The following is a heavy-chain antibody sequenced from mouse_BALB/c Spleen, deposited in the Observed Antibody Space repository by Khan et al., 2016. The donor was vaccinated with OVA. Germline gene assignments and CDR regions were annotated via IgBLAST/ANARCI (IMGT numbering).Heavy chain of an antibody. CDR1: GYSITSVYA. D-gene: IGHD1-1*01. CDR2: ISYSGVT. Sequence: EVQLQESGPGLVKPSQSLSLTCTVTGYSITSVYAWNWIRQFPGTKLEWMGYISYSGVTSSHPSLKSHLSITRDTAKNQFCRQLNAVTTEDTATKYGARGNYYGYYCDYWGQGTTLTVSS. J-gene: IGHJ2*01. CDR3: ARGNYYGYYCDY. V-gene: IGHV3-2*02.